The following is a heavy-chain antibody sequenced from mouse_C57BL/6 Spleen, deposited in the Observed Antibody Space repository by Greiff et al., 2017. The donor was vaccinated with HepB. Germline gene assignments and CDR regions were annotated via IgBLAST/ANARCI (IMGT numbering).Heavy chain of an antibody. Sequence: VKLQQPGAELVKPGASVKLSCKASGYTFTSYWMHWVKQRPGRGLEWIGRIDPNSGGTKYNEKFKSKATLTVDKPSSTAYMQLSSLTSEDSAVYYCASDYGSSSAWFAYWGQGTLVTVSA. CDR2: IDPNSGGT. J-gene: IGHJ3*01. D-gene: IGHD1-1*01. CDR3: ASDYGSSSAWFAY. CDR1: GYTFTSYW. V-gene: IGHV1-72*01.